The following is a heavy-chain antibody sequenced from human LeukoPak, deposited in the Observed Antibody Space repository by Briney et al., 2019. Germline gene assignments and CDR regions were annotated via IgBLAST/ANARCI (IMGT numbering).Heavy chain of an antibody. CDR2: MNPNSGNT. D-gene: IGHD2-2*01. J-gene: IGHJ6*02. CDR3: ARGPVGTSSPYYYYGMDV. V-gene: IGHV1-8*01. Sequence: GASVKVSCKASGYTFTSYDTNWVRQATGQGLEWMGWMNPNSGNTGYAQKFQGRVTMTRNTSISTAYMELSSLRSEDTAVYYCARGPVGTSSPYYYYGMDVWGQGTTVTVSS. CDR1: GYTFTSYD.